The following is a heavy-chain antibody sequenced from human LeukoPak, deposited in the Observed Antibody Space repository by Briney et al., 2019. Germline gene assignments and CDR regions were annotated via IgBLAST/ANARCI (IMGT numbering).Heavy chain of an antibody. CDR2: ISGDGGST. CDR3: AKDIAGSGSSYYYYYYGMDV. D-gene: IGHD3-10*01. J-gene: IGHJ6*02. Sequence: GGSLRLSCAASGFTFDDYAMHWVRQAPGKGLEWVSLISGDGGSTYYADSVKGRFTISRDNSKNSLYLQMNSLRTEDTALYYCAKDIAGSGSSYYYYYYGMDVWGQGTTVTVSS. CDR1: GFTFDDYA. V-gene: IGHV3-43*02.